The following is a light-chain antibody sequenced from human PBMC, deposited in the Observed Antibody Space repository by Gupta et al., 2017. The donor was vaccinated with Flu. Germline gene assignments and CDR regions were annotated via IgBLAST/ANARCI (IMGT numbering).Light chain of an antibody. Sequence: QPVLPQSPSASASLGTSVKLTCTLNSGHSSYAIAWLQQQPEGGPRYLMKVNSDGSHSGGDEIPDRFSGSGSGAARYLTISRVQAEDDYDYYCQTWGTGVVVFGGGTKLTVL. CDR2: VNSDGSH. CDR1: SGHSSYA. CDR3: QTWGTGVVV. J-gene: IGLJ2*01. V-gene: IGLV4-69*01.